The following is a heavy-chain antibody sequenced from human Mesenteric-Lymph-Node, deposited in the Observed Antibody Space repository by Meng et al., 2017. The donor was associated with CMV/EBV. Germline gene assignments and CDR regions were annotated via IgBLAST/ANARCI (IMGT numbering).Heavy chain of an antibody. V-gene: IGHV4-34*01. CDR3: ARGRRVYGMDV. Sequence: GSLRLSCAVYGGSFSGYYWSWIRQPPGKGLEWIGEINHSGSTNYNPSLKSRVTISVDTSKNQFSLKLSSVTAADTAVYYCARGRRVYGMDVWGQGTTVTVSS. J-gene: IGHJ6*02. CDR2: INHSGST. CDR1: GGSFSGYY.